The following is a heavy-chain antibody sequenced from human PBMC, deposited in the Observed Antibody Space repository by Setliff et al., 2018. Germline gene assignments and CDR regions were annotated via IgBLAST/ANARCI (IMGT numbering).Heavy chain of an antibody. CDR2: IYTTWST. CDR1: GGSVGNSHYY. Sequence: SETLSLTCTVSGGSVGNSHYYWSWIRQPAGKGLEWIGRIYTTWSTNYNPSLKSRVTISLDTSKSQFFLKLTSVTAADTAVYYCARYTPKLPELGIYGWFDYWGQGTPVT. V-gene: IGHV4-61*02. D-gene: IGHD7-27*01. J-gene: IGHJ4*02. CDR3: ARYTPKLPELGIYGWFDY.